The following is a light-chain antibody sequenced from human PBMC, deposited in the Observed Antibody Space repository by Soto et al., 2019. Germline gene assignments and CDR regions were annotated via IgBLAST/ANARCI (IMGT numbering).Light chain of an antibody. V-gene: IGKV3-20*01. CDR1: QSFSSSY. CDR2: GAS. J-gene: IGKJ1*01. Sequence: EIVLTQSPGTLSLSPGERATLSCRASQSFSSSYLAWYQQKPGQAPRILIYGASSRDTGIPDRFSGSGSGTDFTLTISRLEPEDFALYYCQQYVSSLWTFGQGTKVEIK. CDR3: QQYVSSLWT.